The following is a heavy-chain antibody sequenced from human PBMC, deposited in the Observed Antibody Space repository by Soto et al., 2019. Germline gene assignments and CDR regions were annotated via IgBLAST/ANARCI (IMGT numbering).Heavy chain of an antibody. D-gene: IGHD2-21*01. V-gene: IGHV1-2*02. CDR1: GYTFSDYY. Sequence: ASVNVSYKPSGYTFSDYYLHWVRQAPEQGVEWMGWISPNSGATEDAPNFQGRVTMTTDTSISTAFLNLASLRTDDTAIYYCASGPRTQLWLAFAHWGQGTLVTVSS. J-gene: IGHJ1*01. CDR3: ASGPRTQLWLAFAH. CDR2: ISPNSGAT.